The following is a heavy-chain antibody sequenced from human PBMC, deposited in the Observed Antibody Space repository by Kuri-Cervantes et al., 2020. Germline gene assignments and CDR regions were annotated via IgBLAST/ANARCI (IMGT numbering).Heavy chain of an antibody. D-gene: IGHD3-10*01. CDR2: IYHSGST. CDR1: GGSISSSNW. Sequence: SETLSLTCAVSGGSISSSNWWSWVRQPPGKGLEWIGEIYHSGSTNYNPSLKSRVTISVDTSKNQFSLKLSSVTAADTAVYYCARGRDYYGSGSYRLDYWGQGTLVTVSS. J-gene: IGHJ4*02. CDR3: ARGRDYYGSGSYRLDY. V-gene: IGHV4-4*02.